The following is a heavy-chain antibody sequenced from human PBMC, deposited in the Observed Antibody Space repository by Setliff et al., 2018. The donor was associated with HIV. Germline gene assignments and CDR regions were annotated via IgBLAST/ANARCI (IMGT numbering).Heavy chain of an antibody. Sequence: ASVKVSCKASGYTFTNFGISWVRQAPGQGLEWMGWISPYNGNTKYAQKFQGRATMTTDTSASTAYMELRSLRSDDTAVYYCARDHGILTGYYTDHWGQGTLVTVSS. CDR2: ISPYNGNT. D-gene: IGHD3-9*01. V-gene: IGHV1-18*01. CDR3: ARDHGILTGYYTDH. J-gene: IGHJ4*02. CDR1: GYTFTNFG.